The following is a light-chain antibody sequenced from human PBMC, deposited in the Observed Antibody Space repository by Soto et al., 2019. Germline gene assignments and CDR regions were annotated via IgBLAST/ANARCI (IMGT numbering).Light chain of an antibody. V-gene: IGKV1-9*01. CDR2: AAS. CDR3: QQLNSHAIT. Sequence: DIQLTQSPSFLSASVGDRVTITCRASQGISNFLAWYQQKPGKAPKLLIYAASTLQSGVPSRFSGSGSGTEFTSVISGLQPEDFPTYYCQQLNSHAITFGQGKRLEIK. CDR1: QGISNF. J-gene: IGKJ5*01.